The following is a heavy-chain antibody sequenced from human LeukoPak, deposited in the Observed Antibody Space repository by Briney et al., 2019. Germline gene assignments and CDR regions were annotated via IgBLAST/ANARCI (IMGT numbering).Heavy chain of an antibody. CDR1: GGSFSGYY. D-gene: IGHD2-15*01. Sequence: SQTVSLICAVYGGSFSGYYWSWIRQPSGKGLEWRGELNHSGSTNYNPSLKSRVTISVDTSKNQFSLKLSSVTAADTAVYYCARDPVDCSGGSCYSGAFDYWGQGTLVTVSS. V-gene: IGHV4-34*01. J-gene: IGHJ4*02. CDR3: ARDPVDCSGGSCYSGAFDY. CDR2: LNHSGST.